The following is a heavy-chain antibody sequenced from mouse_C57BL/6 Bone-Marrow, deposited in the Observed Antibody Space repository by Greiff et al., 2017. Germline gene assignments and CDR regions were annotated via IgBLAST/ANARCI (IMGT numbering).Heavy chain of an antibody. CDR3: ARWGHYYGSSYGWYFDV. J-gene: IGHJ1*03. V-gene: IGHV14-3*01. D-gene: IGHD1-1*01. CDR1: GFNIKNTY. Sequence: VQLQQSVAELVRPGASVKLSCTASGFNIKNTYMHWVKQRPEQGLEWIGRIDPANGNTKYAPKFQGKATITADTSSNPAYLQLSSLTSEDTAIYYCARWGHYYGSSYGWYFDVWGTGTTVTVSS. CDR2: IDPANGNT.